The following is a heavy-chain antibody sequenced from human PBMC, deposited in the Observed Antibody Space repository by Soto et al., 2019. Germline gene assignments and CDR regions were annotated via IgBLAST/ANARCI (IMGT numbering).Heavy chain of an antibody. CDR1: GFTVSSNY. V-gene: IGHV3-66*01. J-gene: IGHJ6*02. CDR3: ARDQRVPAATMGVWIDYYYYYGMDV. Sequence: PGGSLRLSCAASGFTVSSNYMSWVRQAPGKGLEWVSVIYSGGSTYYADSVKGRFTISRDNSKNTLYLQMNSLRAEDTAVYYCARDQRVPAATMGVWIDYYYYYGMDVWGQGTTVTVSS. D-gene: IGHD2-2*01. CDR2: IYSGGST.